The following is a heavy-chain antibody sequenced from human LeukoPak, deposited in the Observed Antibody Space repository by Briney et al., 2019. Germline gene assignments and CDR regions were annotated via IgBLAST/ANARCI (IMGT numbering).Heavy chain of an antibody. CDR2: IWYDGSNK. D-gene: IGHD3-22*01. CDR3: AKDSGYYDSTFDY. CDR1: GFTFSNYG. V-gene: IGHV3-33*06. J-gene: IGHJ4*02. Sequence: GGSLRLSCAASGFTFSNYGMHWVRQAPGKGLEWVAVIWYDGSNKYYADSVKGRFTISRDNSKNTLYLQMNSLRAEDTAVYYCAKDSGYYDSTFDYWGQGTLVTVSS.